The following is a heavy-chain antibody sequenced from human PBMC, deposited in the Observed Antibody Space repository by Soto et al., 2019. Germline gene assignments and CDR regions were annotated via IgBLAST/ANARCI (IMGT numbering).Heavy chain of an antibody. CDR1: GGSISSGGYS. D-gene: IGHD6-6*01. CDR2: IYHSGST. CDR3: ARGIAARPLGY. V-gene: IGHV4-30-2*01. Sequence: QLQLQESGSGLVKPSQTLSLTCAVSGGSISSGGYSWSWIRQPPGKGLEWIGYIYHSGSTYYNPARKSRVTISVHRSKTQFSPKLSSVTAADTAVYYCARGIAARPLGYWGQGTLVTVSS. J-gene: IGHJ4*02.